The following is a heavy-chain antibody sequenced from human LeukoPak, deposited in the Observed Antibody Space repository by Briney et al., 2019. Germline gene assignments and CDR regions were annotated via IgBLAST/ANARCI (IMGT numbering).Heavy chain of an antibody. J-gene: IGHJ4*02. CDR1: GFTFSSYA. CDR3: AAGGPFDY. Sequence: GGSLRLSCAASGFTFSSYAMSWVRQAPGKGLEWVSVIDSGGRTDYADSGKGRFTISRDNSKNTLYLQMNSLRAEDTAVYYCAAGGPFDYWGQGTLVTVSS. CDR2: IDSGGRT. V-gene: IGHV3-53*01. D-gene: IGHD4-23*01.